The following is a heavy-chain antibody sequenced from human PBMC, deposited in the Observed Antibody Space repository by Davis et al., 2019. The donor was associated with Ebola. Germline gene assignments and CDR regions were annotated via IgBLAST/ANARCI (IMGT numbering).Heavy chain of an antibody. V-gene: IGHV3-21*01. CDR1: GFTITNYW. CDR3: ARDEGDNGDNVNYYYGMDV. J-gene: IGHJ6*02. Sequence: PGGSLRLSCAASGFTITNYWMHWVRQAPGKGLEWVASISSSSSYIYYADSVKGRFTISRDNAKNSLYLQMNRLRAEDTAVFYCARDEGDNGDNVNYYYGMDVWGQGTTVTVSS. D-gene: IGHD4-17*01. CDR2: ISSSSSYI.